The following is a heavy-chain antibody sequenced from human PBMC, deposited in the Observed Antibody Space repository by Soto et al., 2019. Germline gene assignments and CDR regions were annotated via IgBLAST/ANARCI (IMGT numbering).Heavy chain of an antibody. D-gene: IGHD3-10*01. V-gene: IGHV4-59*01. CDR1: GGSISSYY. CDR2: IYYSGST. Sequence: QVQLQESGPGLVKPSETLSLTCTVSGGSISSYYWSWIRQPPGKGLEWIGYIYYSGSTNYNPSLKSRVTISVDTAKNQFSLKLGFVTAGDTAVYYCAGGEYYYGSGSYGGNYWGQGTLVTVSS. J-gene: IGHJ4*02. CDR3: AGGEYYYGSGSYGGNY.